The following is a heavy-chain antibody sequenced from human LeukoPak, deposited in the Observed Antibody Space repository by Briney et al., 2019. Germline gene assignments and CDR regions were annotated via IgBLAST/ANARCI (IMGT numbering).Heavy chain of an antibody. CDR1: GYTFTGYY. D-gene: IGHD1-26*01. V-gene: IGHV1-2*06. CDR2: INPNSGGT. J-gene: IGHJ4*02. Sequence: ASVKVSCKASGYTFTGYYMHWVRQAPGQGLEWMGRINPNSGGTNYAQKFQGRVTMTRDTSISTAYVELSRLRSDDTAVYYCARTGGSEFSRDYWGQGTLVTVSS. CDR3: ARTGGSEFSRDY.